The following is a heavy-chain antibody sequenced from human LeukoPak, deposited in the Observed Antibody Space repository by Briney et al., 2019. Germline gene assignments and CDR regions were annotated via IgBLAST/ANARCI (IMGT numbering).Heavy chain of an antibody. CDR1: GFTFDDYA. V-gene: IGHV3-23*01. D-gene: IGHD3-22*01. J-gene: IGHJ4*02. CDR3: AKDYYNHQFDC. Sequence: GRSLRLSCAASGFTFDDYAMHWVRQAPGKGLEWVSSISSGGDRINYADSVKGRFTISRDDSQNTLYLQMNSLSVEDTAVYFCAKDYYNHQFDCWGQGTLVTVSS. CDR2: ISSGGDRI.